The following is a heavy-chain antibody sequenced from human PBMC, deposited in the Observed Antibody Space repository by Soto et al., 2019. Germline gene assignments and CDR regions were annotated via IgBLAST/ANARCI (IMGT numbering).Heavy chain of an antibody. D-gene: IGHD3-22*01. CDR3: ARDSRGYYYDSSGYYEYYYYGMDV. V-gene: IGHV1-18*01. Sequence: ASVKVSCKASGYTFTSYVISWVRQAPGQGLEWMGWISAYNGNTNYAQKLQGRVTMTTDTSTSTAYMELRSLRSDDTAVYYCARDSRGYYYDSSGYYEYYYYGMDVWGQGTTVTVSS. J-gene: IGHJ6*02. CDR2: ISAYNGNT. CDR1: GYTFTSYV.